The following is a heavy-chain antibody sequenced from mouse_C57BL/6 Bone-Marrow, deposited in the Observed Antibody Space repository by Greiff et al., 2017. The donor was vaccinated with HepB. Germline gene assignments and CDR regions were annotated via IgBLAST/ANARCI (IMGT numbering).Heavy chain of an antibody. CDR2: ISNGGGST. J-gene: IGHJ2*01. D-gene: IGHD2-2*01. Sequence: EVQLQESGGGLVQPGGSLKLSCAASGFTFSDYYMYWVRQTPEKRLEWVAYISNGGGSTYYPDTVKGRFTISRDNAKNTLYLQMSRLKSEDTAMYYCARHSGYYFDYWGQGTTLTVSS. V-gene: IGHV5-12*01. CDR1: GFTFSDYY. CDR3: ARHSGYYFDY.